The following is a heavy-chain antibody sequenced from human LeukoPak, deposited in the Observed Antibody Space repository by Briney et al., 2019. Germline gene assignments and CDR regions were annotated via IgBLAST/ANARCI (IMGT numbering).Heavy chain of an antibody. CDR3: ARGRRFGELWGAFDI. Sequence: SETLSLTCTVSGGSINNYYWSWIRQPAGKGLEWIGRIYSSGSTNYNPSLKSRVTISVDTSKNQFSLKLSSVTAADTAVYYCARGRRFGELWGAFDIWGQGTMVTVSS. CDR2: IYSSGST. CDR1: GGSINNYY. D-gene: IGHD3-10*01. J-gene: IGHJ3*02. V-gene: IGHV4-4*07.